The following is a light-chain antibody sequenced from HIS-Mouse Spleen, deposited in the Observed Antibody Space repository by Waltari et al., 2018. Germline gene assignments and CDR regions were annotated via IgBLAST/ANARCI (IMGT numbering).Light chain of an antibody. V-gene: IGLV3-19*01. CDR2: GKN. CDR1: SIRSKS. Sequence: SSELTQPPAVSVALGTTVRITCRGNSIRSKSVHWYQQKPGQAPVLVIYGKNHRPSGIPERFSGSSSGNTASVTITGVQAEDEADYYCNVRDSSGNHVVFGGGTKLTVL. J-gene: IGLJ2*01. CDR3: NVRDSSGNHVV.